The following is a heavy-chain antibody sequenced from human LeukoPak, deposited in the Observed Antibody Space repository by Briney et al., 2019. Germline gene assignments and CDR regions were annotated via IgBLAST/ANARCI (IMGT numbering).Heavy chain of an antibody. D-gene: IGHD3-10*01. CDR1: GGSISSSNW. CDR2: IYHSGST. J-gene: IGHJ5*02. Sequence: SETLSHTCAVSGGSISSSNWWSWVRQPPGKGLEWIGEIYHSGSTNYNPSLKSRVTISVDTSKNQFSLKLSSVTAADTAVYYCARVTASMVRGDNWFDPWGQGTLVTVSS. CDR3: ARVTASMVRGDNWFDP. V-gene: IGHV4-4*02.